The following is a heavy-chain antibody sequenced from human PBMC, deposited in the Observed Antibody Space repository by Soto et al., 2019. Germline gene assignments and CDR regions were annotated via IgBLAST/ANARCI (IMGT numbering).Heavy chain of an antibody. D-gene: IGHD6-19*01. J-gene: IGHJ4*02. CDR3: AIPGIAVAPDY. CDR2: INHSGST. Sequence: PSATLSLTCAVYGGSFSGYYWSWIRQPPGKGLEWIGEINHSGSTNYNPSLKSRVTISVDTSKNQFSPKLSSVTAADAAVYYCAIPGIAVAPDYWGQVTLVTVAS. V-gene: IGHV4-34*01. CDR1: GGSFSGYY.